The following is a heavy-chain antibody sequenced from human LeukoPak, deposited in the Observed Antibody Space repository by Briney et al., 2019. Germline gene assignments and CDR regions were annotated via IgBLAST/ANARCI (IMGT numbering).Heavy chain of an antibody. CDR3: ARQRIQLWFQRGVFDY. J-gene: IGHJ4*02. CDR1: GGSFSGYY. V-gene: IGHV4-34*01. D-gene: IGHD5-18*01. CDR2: INHSGST. Sequence: SETLSLTCAVYGGSFSGYYWSWIRQPPGKGLEWSEEINHSGSTNYNPSLMSRVTISVDTSKNQFSLKLSSVTAADTAVYYCARQRIQLWFQRGVFDYWGQGTLVTVSS.